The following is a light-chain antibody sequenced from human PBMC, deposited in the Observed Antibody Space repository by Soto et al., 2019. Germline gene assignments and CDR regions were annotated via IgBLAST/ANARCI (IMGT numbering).Light chain of an antibody. Sequence: EIVLTQSPATLSLSPGERATLSCRASQSISSYLAWYQQKPDQAPRLLIYDASNRATGIPARFSGSGSGTAFPLTISSLEPEDFAVYYCHQRSTWPFTFGPGTKVDLK. CDR1: QSISSY. CDR3: HQRSTWPFT. CDR2: DAS. J-gene: IGKJ3*01. V-gene: IGKV3-11*01.